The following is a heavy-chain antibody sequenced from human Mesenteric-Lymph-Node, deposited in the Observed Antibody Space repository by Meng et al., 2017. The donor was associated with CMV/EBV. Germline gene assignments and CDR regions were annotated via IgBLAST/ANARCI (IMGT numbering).Heavy chain of an antibody. CDR3: ATPSPPRTSWHYYYGMDV. V-gene: IGHV4-34*01. D-gene: IGHD2-2*01. Sequence: GSLRLSCAVYVGSFSGYYWSWIRQPPGKGLEWIGEINHSGSTSYNPSLMSRVTISVDTSKNQFSLKLSSVTAADTAVYYCATPSPPRTSWHYYYGMDVWGQGTTVTVSS. CDR2: INHSGST. CDR1: VGSFSGYY. J-gene: IGHJ6*02.